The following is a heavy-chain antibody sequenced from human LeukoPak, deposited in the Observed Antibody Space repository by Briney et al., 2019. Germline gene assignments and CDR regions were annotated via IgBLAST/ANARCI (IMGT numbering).Heavy chain of an antibody. D-gene: IGHD2-15*01. V-gene: IGHV4-34*01. J-gene: IGHJ4*02. CDR2: INHSGST. CDR1: GGSFSGYY. Sequence: SETLSLTCAVYGGSFSGYYWSWIRQPPGKGLEWIGEINHSGSTNYNPSLKSRVTISVDTSKNQFSLKLSSVTAADTAVYYCAGEGYCSGGSCYSPADYWGQGTLVTVSS. CDR3: AGEGYCSGGSCYSPADY.